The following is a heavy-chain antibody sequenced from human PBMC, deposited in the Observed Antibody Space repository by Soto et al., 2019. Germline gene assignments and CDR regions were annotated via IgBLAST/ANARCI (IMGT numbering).Heavy chain of an antibody. CDR3: ARVIDYYGSWSYYKPYYFDY. J-gene: IGHJ4*02. V-gene: IGHV3-21*01. Sequence: EVQLVESGGGLVTPGGSLRLSCAASGFTFSSYSMNWVRQAPGKGLEWVSSISSSSSYIYYADSVKGRFTISRDNAKNSLYLQRNSRRAEDTAVYYCARVIDYYGSWSYYKPYYFDYWGQGTLVTVSS. CDR2: ISSSSSYI. CDR1: GFTFSSYS. D-gene: IGHD3-10*01.